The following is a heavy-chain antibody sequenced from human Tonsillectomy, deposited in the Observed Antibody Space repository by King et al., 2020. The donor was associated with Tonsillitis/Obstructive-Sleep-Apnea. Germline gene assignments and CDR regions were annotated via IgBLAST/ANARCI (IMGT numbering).Heavy chain of an antibody. CDR3: ARDRCERGKVTLAPDFFDH. CDR1: GGTFSTFT. Sequence: QLVQSGAEVKKPGSSVKVSCKASGGTFSTFTISWLRQAPGQGLEWVGGIIPIFDTPTYAQSFQGRVTITADISTSTLYMDLSGLRTEDTAVYYCARDRCERGKVTLAPDFFDHWGQGTLVTVSS. D-gene: IGHD2-21*02. V-gene: IGHV1-69*06. J-gene: IGHJ4*02. CDR2: IIPIFDTP.